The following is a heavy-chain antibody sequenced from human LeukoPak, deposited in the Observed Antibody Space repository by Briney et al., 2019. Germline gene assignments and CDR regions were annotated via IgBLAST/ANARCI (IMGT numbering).Heavy chain of an antibody. CDR2: IYYSGST. CDR3: ARECTVTTVGGSFDWFDP. D-gene: IGHD4-17*01. CDR1: GGSISSGDYY. J-gene: IGHJ5*02. Sequence: SEALSLTCTVSGGSISSGDYYWSWIRQPPGKGLEWIGYIYYSGSTYYNPSLKSRVTISVDTSKNQFSLKLSSVTAADTAVYYCARECTVTTVGGSFDWFDPWGQGTLVTVSS. V-gene: IGHV4-30-4*08.